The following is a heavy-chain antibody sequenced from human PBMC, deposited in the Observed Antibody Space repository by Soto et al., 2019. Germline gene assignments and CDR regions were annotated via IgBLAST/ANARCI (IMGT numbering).Heavy chain of an antibody. V-gene: IGHV3-30*18. CDR1: GFTFSSYG. D-gene: IGHD4-17*01. CDR2: ISYDGSNK. Sequence: GGSLRLSCAASGFTFSSYGMHWVRQAPGKGLEWVAVISYDGSNKYYADSVKGRFTISRDNSKNTLYLQMNSLRAEDTAVYYGANLPPTTVVTFAFDIWGQGTMVTVSS. J-gene: IGHJ3*02. CDR3: ANLPPTTVVTFAFDI.